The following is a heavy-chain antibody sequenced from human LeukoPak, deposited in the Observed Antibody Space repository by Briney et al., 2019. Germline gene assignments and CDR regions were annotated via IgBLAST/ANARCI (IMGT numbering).Heavy chain of an antibody. CDR3: AKDRGSAPYCIDY. D-gene: IGHD3-10*01. V-gene: IGHV3-53*01. CDR2: IYSGGST. CDR1: GFSVSSNY. J-gene: IGHJ4*02. Sequence: GGSLRLSCAASGFSVSSNYMSWVRQAPGKGLEWVSVIYSGGSTYYADSVKGRFTISRDNSKSTVYLQMNSLRAEDTAVYYCAKDRGSAPYCIDYWGQGTLVTVSS.